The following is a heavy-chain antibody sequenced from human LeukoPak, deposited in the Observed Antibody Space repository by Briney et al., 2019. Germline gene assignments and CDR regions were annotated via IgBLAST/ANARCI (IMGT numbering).Heavy chain of an antibody. D-gene: IGHD3-22*01. CDR2: IWHDGSNK. CDR3: TSRQYYYDSSVWAEAFDY. V-gene: IGHV3-33*01. J-gene: IGHJ4*02. CDR1: GFTFSTYG. Sequence: GGSLRLSCAASGFTFSTYGMHWVRQAPGKGLEWVAVIWHDGSNKYYSDSVKGRFTISRDNSKSTVYLQMNSLRAEDTAVYYCTSRQYYYDSSVWAEAFDYWGQGILVSVSS.